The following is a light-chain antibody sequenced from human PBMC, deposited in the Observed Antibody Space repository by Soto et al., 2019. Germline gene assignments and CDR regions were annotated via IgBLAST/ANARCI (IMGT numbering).Light chain of an antibody. CDR2: GAS. J-gene: IGKJ1*01. CDR1: QSVSSSY. V-gene: IGKV3-20*01. CDR3: QQYGSSPRT. Sequence: EIVLTQSPGTLSLSPGERATLSCRASQSVSSSYLAWYQQKPGQAPRLLIYGASSRATGIPDRVSGSGSGTDFTLTISRLEPEDFAVYYCQQYGSSPRTFGQGTKV.